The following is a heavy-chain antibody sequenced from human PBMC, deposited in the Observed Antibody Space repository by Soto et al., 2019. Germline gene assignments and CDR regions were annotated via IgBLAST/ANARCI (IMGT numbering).Heavy chain of an antibody. V-gene: IGHV3-23*01. CDR1: GFTFNSYA. D-gene: IGHD4-17*01. CDR3: AKDWGKDYGDSRGVQH. J-gene: IGHJ1*01. Sequence: EVQLLESGGGLVQPGGSLRLSCAASGFTFNSYAMNWFRQAPGKGLEWVSAISGSGGSTYYADSVKGRFTISRDNSKNTLYLQMNSLRAEDTAVYYCAKDWGKDYGDSRGVQHWGQGTLVTVSS. CDR2: ISGSGGST.